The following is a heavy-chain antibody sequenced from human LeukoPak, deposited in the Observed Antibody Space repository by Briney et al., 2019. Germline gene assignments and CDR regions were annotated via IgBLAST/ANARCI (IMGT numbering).Heavy chain of an antibody. D-gene: IGHD2/OR15-2a*01. CDR2: TYTSGST. Sequence: SQTLSLTCTVSGGSISGGSYYWSWIRQPAGKGLEWIGRTYTSGSTNYNPSLKSRVTISVDTSKNQFSLKLSSVTAADTAVYYCARGTLGLFRYYYGMDVWGQGTTVTVSS. CDR3: ARGTLGLFRYYYGMDV. CDR1: GGSISGGSYY. J-gene: IGHJ6*02. V-gene: IGHV4-61*02.